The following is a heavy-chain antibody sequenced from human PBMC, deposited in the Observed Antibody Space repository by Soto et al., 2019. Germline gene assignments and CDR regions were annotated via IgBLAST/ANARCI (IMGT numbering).Heavy chain of an antibody. V-gene: IGHV3-11*01. J-gene: IGHJ3*02. D-gene: IGHD3-3*01. Sequence: QVQLVESGGGLVKPGGSLRLSCAASGFTFSDYYMSWIRQAPGKGLEWVSYISSSGSTIYYADSVKGRFTISRDNAKNSVYLQMNSLRDEDRAVYYCARLRNRLYYDFWSGYENDAFDIWGQGTMVTVSS. CDR1: GFTFSDYY. CDR2: ISSSGSTI. CDR3: ARLRNRLYYDFWSGYENDAFDI.